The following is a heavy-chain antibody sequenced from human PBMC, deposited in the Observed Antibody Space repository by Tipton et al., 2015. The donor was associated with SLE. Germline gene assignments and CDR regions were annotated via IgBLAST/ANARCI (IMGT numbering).Heavy chain of an antibody. CDR1: GGSFSGYY. CDR3: AREMGFDSSGNYNPFDY. V-gene: IGHV4-34*01. CDR2: INHSGST. Sequence: TLSLTCAVYGGSFSGYYWSWIRQPPGKGLEWIGEINHSGSTNYNPSLKSRVTISVDTSKNQFSLKLSSVTAADTAIYYCAREMGFDSSGNYNPFDYWGQGNMVTGSS. D-gene: IGHD3-22*01. J-gene: IGHJ4*02.